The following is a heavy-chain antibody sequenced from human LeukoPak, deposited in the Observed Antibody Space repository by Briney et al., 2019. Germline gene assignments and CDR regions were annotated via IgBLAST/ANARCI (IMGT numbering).Heavy chain of an antibody. CDR3: ARTYDILTGPFDY. CDR2: ISSSRYI. CDR1: GFTFSSYS. D-gene: IGHD3-9*01. Sequence: GGSPRLSCAASGFTFSSYSMNWVRQAPGKGLEWVSSISSSRYIYYADSVKGRFTISRDNAKNSLYLQMNSLRAEDTAVYYCARTYDILTGPFDYWGQGTLVTVSS. V-gene: IGHV3-21*01. J-gene: IGHJ4*02.